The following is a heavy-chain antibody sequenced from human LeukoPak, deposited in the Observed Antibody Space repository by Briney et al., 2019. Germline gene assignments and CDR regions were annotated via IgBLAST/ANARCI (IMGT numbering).Heavy chain of an antibody. J-gene: IGHJ4*02. D-gene: IGHD4-17*01. V-gene: IGHV3-9*01. CDR3: AKDRYGDYPDALDY. Sequence: SGGSLRLSCAASGFTFDDYAMHWVRQAPGKGLERVSGISWNSGSIGYADSVKGRFTISRDNAKNSLYLQMNSLRAEDTALYYCAKDRYGDYPDALDYWGQGTLVTVSS. CDR1: GFTFDDYA. CDR2: ISWNSGSI.